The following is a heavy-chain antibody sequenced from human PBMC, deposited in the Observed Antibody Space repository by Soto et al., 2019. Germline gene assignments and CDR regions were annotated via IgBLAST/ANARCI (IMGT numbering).Heavy chain of an antibody. CDR3: ARDIVVVPAAMAPDY. V-gene: IGHV1-18*01. D-gene: IGHD2-2*01. CDR2: ISPYNGNT. Sequence: VQLVQSGAEVKKPGASVKVSCKASGYTFTSYGISWVRQAPGQGLEWMGWISPYNGNTNYAQQLQGRVTMTSDTSTRTAYMELRSLRSDDTAVYYCARDIVVVPAAMAPDYCGQGTLVTVAS. J-gene: IGHJ4*02. CDR1: GYTFTSYG.